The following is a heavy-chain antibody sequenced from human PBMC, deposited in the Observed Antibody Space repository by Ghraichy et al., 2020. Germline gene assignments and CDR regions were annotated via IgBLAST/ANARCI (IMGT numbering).Heavy chain of an antibody. J-gene: IGHJ3*02. CDR2: IKQDGSEK. CDR1: GFTFSSYW. Sequence: GGSLRLSCAASGFTFSSYWMSWVRQAPGKGLEWVANIKQDGSEKYYVDSVKGRFTISRDNAKNSLYLQMNSLRAEDTAVYYCARRLGDMGAVGATTMSLINHDAFDIWGQGTMVTVSS. D-gene: IGHD1-26*01. V-gene: IGHV3-7*03. CDR3: ARRLGDMGAVGATTMSLINHDAFDI.